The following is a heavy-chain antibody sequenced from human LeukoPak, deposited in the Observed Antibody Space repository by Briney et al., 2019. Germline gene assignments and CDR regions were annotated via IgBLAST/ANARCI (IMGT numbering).Heavy chain of an antibody. Sequence: GASVRVSCKASGYTFTSYGINWVRQAPGQGLEWVGWISGHNGHTNYVQKMQGRVTMTTDTSTNTAYMELRNLTPDDTAVYYCARGPGIAVAGVFDYWGQGSLVTVSS. J-gene: IGHJ4*02. CDR2: ISGHNGHT. CDR3: ARGPGIAVAGVFDY. D-gene: IGHD6-19*01. CDR1: GYTFTSYG. V-gene: IGHV1-18*04.